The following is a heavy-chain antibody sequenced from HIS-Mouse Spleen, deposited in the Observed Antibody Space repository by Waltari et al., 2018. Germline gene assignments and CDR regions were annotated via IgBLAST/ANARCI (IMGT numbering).Heavy chain of an antibody. Sequence: QLQLQESGPGLVKPSETLSLTCTVSGGSISSSSYYWGWIRQPPGKGLEWIGSIYYRWRTYYNPSRKSRVTISVDTSKNQFSLKLSSVTAADTAVYYCAREIPYSSSWYDWYFDLWGRGTLVTVSS. V-gene: IGHV4-39*07. CDR1: GGSISSSSYY. CDR3: AREIPYSSSWYDWYFDL. CDR2: IYYRWRT. D-gene: IGHD6-13*01. J-gene: IGHJ2*01.